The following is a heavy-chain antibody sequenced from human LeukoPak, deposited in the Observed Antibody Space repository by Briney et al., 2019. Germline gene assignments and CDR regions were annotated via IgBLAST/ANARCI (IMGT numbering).Heavy chain of an antibody. Sequence: GESLKISCKGSGYSFTSYWIGWVRQMPGKGLEWMGIIYPGDSDTRYSPSFQGQVTISADKSISTAYLQWSSLKASDTAMYYCARGDYGSGSHYSPNSYHMDVWGKGTTVTVSS. CDR3: ARGDYGSGSHYSPNSYHMDV. CDR1: GYSFTSYW. D-gene: IGHD3-10*01. CDR2: IYPGDSDT. J-gene: IGHJ6*03. V-gene: IGHV5-51*01.